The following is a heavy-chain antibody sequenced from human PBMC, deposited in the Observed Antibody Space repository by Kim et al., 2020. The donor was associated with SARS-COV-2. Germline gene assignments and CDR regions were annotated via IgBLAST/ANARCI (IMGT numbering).Heavy chain of an antibody. J-gene: IGHJ4*02. Sequence: SETLSLTCTVSGGSISSSSYYWGWIRQPPGKGLEWIGSIYYSGSTYYNPSLKSRVTISVDTSKNQFSLKLSSVTAADTAVYYCARRYYYDSSGYFPFDYWGQGTLVTVSS. D-gene: IGHD3-22*01. CDR3: ARRYYYDSSGYFPFDY. CDR1: GGSISSSSYY. V-gene: IGHV4-39*01. CDR2: IYYSGST.